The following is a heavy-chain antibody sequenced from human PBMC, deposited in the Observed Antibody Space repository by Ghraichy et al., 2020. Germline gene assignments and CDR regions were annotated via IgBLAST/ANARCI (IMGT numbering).Heavy chain of an antibody. CDR3: TTETLDYGDYVFGY. J-gene: IGHJ4*02. Sequence: GGSLRLSCAASGFTFSNAWMNWVRQAPGKGLEWVGRIKSKTDGGTTDYAAPVKGRFTISRDDSKNTLYLQMNSLKTEDTAVYYCTTETLDYGDYVFGYWGQGTLVTVSS. V-gene: IGHV3-15*07. D-gene: IGHD4-17*01. CDR1: GFTFSNAW. CDR2: IKSKTDGGTT.